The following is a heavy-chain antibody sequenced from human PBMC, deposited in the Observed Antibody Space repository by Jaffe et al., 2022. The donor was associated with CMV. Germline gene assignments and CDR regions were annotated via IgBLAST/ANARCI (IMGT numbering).Heavy chain of an antibody. Sequence: EVQLVESGGGLVKPGGSLRLSCAASGFTFSNAWMSWVRQAPGKGLEWVGRIKSKTDGGTTDYAAPVKGRFTISRDDSKNTLYLQMNSLKTEDTAVYYCTTDRGVGATSRWFDPWGQGTLVTVSS. J-gene: IGHJ5*02. V-gene: IGHV3-15*01. CDR1: GFTFSNAW. CDR3: TTDRGVGATSRWFDP. D-gene: IGHD1-26*01. CDR2: IKSKTDGGTT.